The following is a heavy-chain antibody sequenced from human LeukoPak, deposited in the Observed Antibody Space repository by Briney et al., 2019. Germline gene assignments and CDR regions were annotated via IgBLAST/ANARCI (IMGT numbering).Heavy chain of an antibody. J-gene: IGHJ4*02. CDR3: ARSPDVEQQLIDY. Sequence: SETLSLTCTVPGGSISSYYWSWIRQPPGKGLEWIGYIYYSGSTNYNPSLKSRVTISVDTSKNQFSLKLSSVTAADTAVYYCARSPDVEQQLIDYWGQGTLVTVSS. V-gene: IGHV4-59*01. CDR2: IYYSGST. D-gene: IGHD6-13*01. CDR1: GGSISSYY.